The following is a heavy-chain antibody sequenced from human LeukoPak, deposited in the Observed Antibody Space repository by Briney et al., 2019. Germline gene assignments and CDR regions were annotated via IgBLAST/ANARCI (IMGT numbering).Heavy chain of an antibody. CDR2: VHSSGST. Sequence: SETLSLTCTVSGGSISSFFWSWIRQPPGKGLEWIGYVHSSGSTKYNPSLKSRLIISVDMSKNQFSLKLRSVSVADTAVYYCARLAPSNYDILTGDPKVVFDYWGQGALVTVSS. V-gene: IGHV4-59*01. J-gene: IGHJ4*02. CDR3: ARLAPSNYDILTGDPKVVFDY. D-gene: IGHD3-9*01. CDR1: GGSISSFF.